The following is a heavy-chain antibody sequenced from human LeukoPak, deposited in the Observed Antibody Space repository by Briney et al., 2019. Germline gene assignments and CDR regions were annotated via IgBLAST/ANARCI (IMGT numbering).Heavy chain of an antibody. Sequence: SETLSLTCSVSGGSISGYYWSWIGQPPGKELEWIGYVYYSENTKYNPSLESRVTISLDTSKNQFSLRLNSVTTADTAVYFCTRRVAITGTPKAYFDYWGQGILVTVSS. D-gene: IGHD1-20*01. CDR2: VYYSENT. V-gene: IGHV4-59*08. CDR3: TRRVAITGTPKAYFDY. J-gene: IGHJ4*02. CDR1: GGSISGYY.